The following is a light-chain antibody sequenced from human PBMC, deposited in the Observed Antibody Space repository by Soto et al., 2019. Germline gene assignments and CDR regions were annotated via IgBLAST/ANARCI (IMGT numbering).Light chain of an antibody. J-gene: IGKJ1*01. Sequence: DIQMTQSPSTLSSSVGDIFTITCRASQSISSWLAWYQQKPGKAPKLLIYKASSLESGVPSRFSGSGSGTEFTLTISSLQPDDFATYYCQQYNSYSWTFGQGTKVDIK. CDR3: QQYNSYSWT. CDR2: KAS. CDR1: QSISSW. V-gene: IGKV1-5*03.